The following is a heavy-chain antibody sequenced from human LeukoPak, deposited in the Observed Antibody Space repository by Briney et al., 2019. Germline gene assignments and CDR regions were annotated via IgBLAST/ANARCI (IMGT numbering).Heavy chain of an antibody. D-gene: IGHD1-26*01. CDR1: GFTFSSYW. CDR2: INSDGSST. J-gene: IGHJ4*02. CDR3: ARDRSYSGRYFDY. Sequence: VGSLRLSRAASGFTFSSYWMHWVRQAPGKGLVWVSRINSDGSSTSYADSVKGRFTISRDNAKNTLYLQMNSLGAEDTAVYYCARDRSYSGRYFDYWGQGTLVTVSS. V-gene: IGHV3-74*01.